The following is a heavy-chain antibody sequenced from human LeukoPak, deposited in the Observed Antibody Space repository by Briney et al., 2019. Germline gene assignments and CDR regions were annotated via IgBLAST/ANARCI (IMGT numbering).Heavy chain of an antibody. CDR3: ARVDNSRGPGHYMDV. J-gene: IGHJ6*03. CDR1: GYTFTSYG. Sequence: GASVKVSCKASGYTFTSYGISWVRQAPGQGLEWMGWISAYNGNTNYAQKLQGRVTMTTDTSTSTAYMELRSLRSDDTAVYYCARVDNSRGPGHYMDVWGKGTTVTVSS. V-gene: IGHV1-18*01. CDR2: ISAYNGNT. D-gene: IGHD2/OR15-2a*01.